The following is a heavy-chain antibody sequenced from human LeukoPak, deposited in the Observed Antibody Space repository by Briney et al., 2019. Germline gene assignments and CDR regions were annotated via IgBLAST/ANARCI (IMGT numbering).Heavy chain of an antibody. CDR3: AKAEYDFWSGSFDS. V-gene: IGHV3-23*01. CDR2: ISGSGAST. Sequence: HPGGSLRLSCAASGFASSSFAMSWDRQAPGKGLEWVSGISGSGASTYYADSVKGRFTISRDNSKDTLYLQMNSLSAEDTAVYFCAKAEYDFWSGSFDSWGQGTLVTVSS. D-gene: IGHD3/OR15-3a*01. CDR1: GFASSSFA. J-gene: IGHJ5*01.